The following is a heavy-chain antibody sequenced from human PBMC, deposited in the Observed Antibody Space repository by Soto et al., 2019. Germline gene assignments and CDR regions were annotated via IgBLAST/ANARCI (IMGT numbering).Heavy chain of an antibody. V-gene: IGHV3-30*18. Sequence: QVQLVESGGGVVQPGRSLRLSCAASGFTFSSYGMHWVRQAPGKRLEWVAVISYDGSNKYYADSVKGRFTISRDNSKNPLYLQMNSLRAEDTAVYYCANERYCSSTSCYGTGWFDPWGQGTLVTVSS. CDR1: GFTFSSYG. J-gene: IGHJ5*02. CDR2: ISYDGSNK. D-gene: IGHD2-2*01. CDR3: ANERYCSSTSCYGTGWFDP.